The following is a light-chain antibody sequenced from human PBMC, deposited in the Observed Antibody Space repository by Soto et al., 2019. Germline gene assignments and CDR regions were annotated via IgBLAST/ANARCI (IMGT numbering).Light chain of an antibody. CDR1: QSINAW. CDR2: DVS. CDR3: QHYRHYAA. Sequence: DIQMTQAPSTLSASVGDRVTITCLASQSINAWLAWYQQKPGKAPKLLIYDVSTLDSVVPSRFSGSAAGTEFTLTSSFLEADYLATYCCQHYRHYAAFGQGTKVDIK. V-gene: IGKV1-5*01. J-gene: IGKJ1*01.